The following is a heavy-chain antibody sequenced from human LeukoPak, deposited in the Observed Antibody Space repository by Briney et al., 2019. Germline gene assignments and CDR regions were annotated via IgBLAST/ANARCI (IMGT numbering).Heavy chain of an antibody. V-gene: IGHV3-7*05. D-gene: IGHD6-19*01. CDR2: IKTDGSEK. J-gene: IGHJ4*02. CDR1: GFTFSDYW. CDR3: ARDWDSSGWPIDY. Sequence: GGSLRLSCAASGFTFSDYWMSWVRQAPGKGLEWVANIKTDGSEKYYVDSLKGRFIISRDNAKNSLYLQMNSLRAEDTAVYYCARDWDSSGWPIDYWGQGTLVTVSS.